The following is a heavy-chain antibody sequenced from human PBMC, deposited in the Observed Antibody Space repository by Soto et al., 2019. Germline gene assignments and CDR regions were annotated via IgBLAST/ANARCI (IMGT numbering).Heavy chain of an antibody. J-gene: IGHJ6*03. V-gene: IGHV3-33*01. CDR2: TRHDGSNT. CDR1: GFTFSGYG. D-gene: IGHD3-22*01. CDR3: ARIPPRYYYDSSGYYRNTYYYYYMDV. Sequence: GGSLRLSCAASGFTFSGYGMHWVRQAPGKGLEWVAITRHDGSNTYYADSVRGRFTISRDNSKKTLYLQMNSLRAEDTAVYYCARIPPRYYYDSSGYYRNTYYYYYMDVWGKGTTVTVSS.